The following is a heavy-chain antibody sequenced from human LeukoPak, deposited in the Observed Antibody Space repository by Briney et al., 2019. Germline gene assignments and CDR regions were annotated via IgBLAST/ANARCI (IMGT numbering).Heavy chain of an antibody. D-gene: IGHD2-2*01. CDR2: ISGSGGST. J-gene: IGHJ5*02. CDR1: GFTFSSYA. Sequence: PGGSLRLSCGASGFTFSSYAMSWVRQAPGKGLECVSAISGSGGSTYYADSVKGRFTISRDNSKNTLHLQMNSLRAEDTAVYYCAKDDRRYCSSTSCLDSFDPWGQGTLVTVSS. CDR3: AKDDRRYCSSTSCLDSFDP. V-gene: IGHV3-23*01.